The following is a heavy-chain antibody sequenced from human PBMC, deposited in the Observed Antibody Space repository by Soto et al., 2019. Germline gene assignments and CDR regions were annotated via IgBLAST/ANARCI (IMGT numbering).Heavy chain of an antibody. CDR1: GFTFSSYG. CDR3: ANSFGGSSYFDY. Sequence: QVQLVASGGGVVQPGRSLRLSCAASGFTFSSYGMHWVRQAPGKGLEWVAVISYDGSNKYYADSVKGRFTISRDNSKNTLYLQMNSLRAEDTAVYYCANSFGGSSYFDYWGQGTLVTVSS. CDR2: ISYDGSNK. V-gene: IGHV3-30*18. J-gene: IGHJ4*02. D-gene: IGHD1-26*01.